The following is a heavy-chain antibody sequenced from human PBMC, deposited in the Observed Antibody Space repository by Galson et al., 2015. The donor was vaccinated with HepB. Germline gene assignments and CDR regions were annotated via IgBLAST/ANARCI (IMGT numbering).Heavy chain of an antibody. Sequence: SVKVSCKASGYTFTSSYMHWVRQAPGQGLEWMGIINPSGGSTSYAQKFQGRVTMTEDTSTDTAYMELSSLRSEDTAVYYCATGIQIIRDFDIWGQGTMVTVSS. CDR2: INPSGGST. CDR1: GYTFTSSY. J-gene: IGHJ3*02. V-gene: IGHV1-46*01. D-gene: IGHD2/OR15-2a*01. CDR3: ATGIQIIRDFDI.